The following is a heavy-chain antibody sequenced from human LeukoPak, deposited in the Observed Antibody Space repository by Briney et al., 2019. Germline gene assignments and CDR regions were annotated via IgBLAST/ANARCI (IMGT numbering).Heavy chain of an antibody. CDR1: GFTFSSYA. CDR3: AKDWLSSGWYYFDY. CDR2: ISGSGGST. V-gene: IGHV3-23*01. Sequence: PGGSLRLSCAASGFTFSSYAMSWVRQAPGKGLEWVSAISGSGGSTYYADSVKGRFTISRDNAKNTLYLQMNSLRAEDTAVYYCAKDWLSSGWYYFDYWGQGTLVTVSS. D-gene: IGHD6-19*01. J-gene: IGHJ4*02.